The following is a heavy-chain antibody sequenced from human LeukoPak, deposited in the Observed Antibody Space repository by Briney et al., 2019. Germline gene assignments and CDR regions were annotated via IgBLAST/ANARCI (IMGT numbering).Heavy chain of an antibody. CDR2: ISYDGSNK. CDR1: GFTFSSYA. CDR3: AREGDNYYDSSGTSWGTFDI. J-gene: IGHJ3*02. V-gene: IGHV3-30-3*01. D-gene: IGHD3-22*01. Sequence: GRSLRLSCAASGFTFSSYAMHWVRQAPGKGLEWVAVISYDGSNKYYADSVKGRFTISRDNSKNTLYLQMNSLRAEDTAVYYCAREGDNYYDSSGTSWGTFDIWGQGTMVTVSS.